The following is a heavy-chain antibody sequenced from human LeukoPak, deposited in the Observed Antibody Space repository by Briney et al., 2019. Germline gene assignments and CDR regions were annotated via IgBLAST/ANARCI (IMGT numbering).Heavy chain of an antibody. D-gene: IGHD2-2*02. CDR2: IYSGGST. V-gene: IGHV3-66*01. CDR3: ARDGIVVVPAAIRDAFDI. CDR1: GFTVSSNY. Sequence: GGSLRLSCAASGFTVSSNYMSWVRQAPGKGLEWVSVIYSGGSTYYADSVKGRFTISRDNSKNTLYLQMNSLRAEDTAVYYCARDGIVVVPAAIRDAFDIWGQGTMVTVSS. J-gene: IGHJ3*02.